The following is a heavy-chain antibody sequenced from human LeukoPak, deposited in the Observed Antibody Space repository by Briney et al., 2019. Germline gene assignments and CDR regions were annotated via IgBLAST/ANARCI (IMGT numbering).Heavy chain of an antibody. CDR2: IYHSGST. Sequence: SETLSLTCTVSGYSISSGYYWGWIRQPPGKGLEWIGGIYHSGSTNYNPSLKSRVTISVDTSKNQFSLKLSSVTAADTAVYYCARLSYCSSTSCYAVNFDYWGQGTLVTVSS. V-gene: IGHV4-38-2*02. J-gene: IGHJ4*02. CDR3: ARLSYCSSTSCYAVNFDY. D-gene: IGHD2-2*01. CDR1: GYSISSGYY.